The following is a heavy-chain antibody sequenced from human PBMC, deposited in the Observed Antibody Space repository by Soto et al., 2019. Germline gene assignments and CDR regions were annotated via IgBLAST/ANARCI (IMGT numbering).Heavy chain of an antibody. CDR3: ARAPLGWLRSNDY. V-gene: IGHV4-34*01. J-gene: IGHJ4*02. CDR2: INHSGST. D-gene: IGHD5-12*01. CDR1: GRSFSGYY. Sequence: SETLSLTCAVYGRSFSGYYWSWIRQPPGKGLEWIGEINHSGSTNYNPSLKSRVTISVDTSKNQFSLKLSSVTAADTAVYYCARAPLGWLRSNDYWGQGTLVTVSS.